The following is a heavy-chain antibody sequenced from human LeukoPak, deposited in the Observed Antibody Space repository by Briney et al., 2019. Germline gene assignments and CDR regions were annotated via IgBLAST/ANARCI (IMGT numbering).Heavy chain of an antibody. J-gene: IGHJ4*02. D-gene: IGHD2-2*01. Sequence: ASVKVSCKASGYTFISYGISWVRRAPGQGLEWMGWISVYNGNTKSAQKFQGRVTMTRDTSTSTAYMELRSLRSDDTAMYYCARDRDIVGVPAAPADYWGQGTLVTVSS. CDR1: GYTFISYG. CDR3: ARDRDIVGVPAAPADY. CDR2: ISVYNGNT. V-gene: IGHV1-18*01.